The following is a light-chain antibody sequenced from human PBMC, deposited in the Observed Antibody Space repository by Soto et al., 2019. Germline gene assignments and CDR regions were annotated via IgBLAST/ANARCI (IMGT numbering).Light chain of an antibody. CDR2: GAS. Sequence: EIVMTQSPATLSVSPGERATLSCRASQSVSSTLAWYQQKPGQAPRLLIYGASTRATGIPARFSGSVSGTEFTLTISSLQSEDFAVYYCQQYNNWPPLTLVGGTKVEIK. CDR3: QQYNNWPPLT. CDR1: QSVSST. V-gene: IGKV3-15*01. J-gene: IGKJ4*02.